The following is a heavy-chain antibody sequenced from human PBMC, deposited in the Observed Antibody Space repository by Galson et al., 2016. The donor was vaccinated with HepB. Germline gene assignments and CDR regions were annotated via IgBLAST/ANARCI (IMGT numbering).Heavy chain of an antibody. V-gene: IGHV6-1*01. J-gene: IGHJ6*02. D-gene: IGHD6-19*01. CDR2: TYSRSRWHT. CDR1: GDSVSSQTVA. CDR3: VRAATTLRSGWKTLAPRFYYSGRDV. Sequence: CAISGDSVSSQTVAWNWIRQSPSRGLEWLGGTYSRSRWHTDYAPSMKSRITISSDTSKNQFSLQLNSVTPEDTAVYYCVRAATTLRSGWKTLAPRFYYSGRDVWGQGTTVTVSS.